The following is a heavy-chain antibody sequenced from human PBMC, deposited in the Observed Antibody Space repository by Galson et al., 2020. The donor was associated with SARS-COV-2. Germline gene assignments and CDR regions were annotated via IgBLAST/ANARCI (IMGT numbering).Heavy chain of an antibody. CDR2: ISYDGSNK. Sequence: QAGGSLRLSCAASGFTFSSYAMHWVRQAPGKGLEWVAVISYDGSNKYYADSVKGRFTISRDNSKNTLYLQMNSLRAEDTAVYYCARSLLLWFGGYGMDVWGQGTTVTVSS. CDR1: GFTFSSYA. J-gene: IGHJ6*02. CDR3: ARSLLLWFGGYGMDV. V-gene: IGHV3-30-3*01. D-gene: IGHD3-10*01.